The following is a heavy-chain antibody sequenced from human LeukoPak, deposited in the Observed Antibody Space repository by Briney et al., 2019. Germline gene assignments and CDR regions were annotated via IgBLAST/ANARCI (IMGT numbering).Heavy chain of an antibody. CDR3: AREGLSSDAFDM. V-gene: IGHV1-3*03. Sequence: ASVKVSCKASGGTFSSYAMHWVRQAPGQRLEWMGWINAGNGNTKYSQEFQGRVTITRDTSASTAYMELSSLRSEDMAVYYCAREGLSSDAFDMWGQGTMVTVSS. CDR1: GGTFSSYA. CDR2: INAGNGNT. J-gene: IGHJ3*02. D-gene: IGHD4/OR15-4a*01.